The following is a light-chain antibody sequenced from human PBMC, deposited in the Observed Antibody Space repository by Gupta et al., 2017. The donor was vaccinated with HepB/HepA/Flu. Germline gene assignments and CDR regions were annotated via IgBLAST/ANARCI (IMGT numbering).Light chain of an antibody. V-gene: IGKV3-11*01. J-gene: IGKJ4*01. CDR2: DAS. Sequence: LVFTQSPATLSLSPGESATLSCRASKSVSSYLSWYQQKPGQAPRLLIYDASNRPTGIPARFSGSGSGTDVSLTISSLEPEDFAVYYCQQRSNWPPLTFGGGTKVEIK. CDR3: QQRSNWPPLT. CDR1: KSVSSY.